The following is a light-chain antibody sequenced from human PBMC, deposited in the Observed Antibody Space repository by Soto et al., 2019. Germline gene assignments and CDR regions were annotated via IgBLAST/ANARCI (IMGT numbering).Light chain of an antibody. V-gene: IGLV2-23*01. J-gene: IGLJ1*01. CDR2: EGS. CDR1: SSDVGSYNL. Sequence: QSALTQPASVSGSPGQSITISCTGTSSDVGSYNLVSWYQQHPGKAPKLMIYEGSKRPSGVSNRFSGSKSGNTASLTISGLQAEDEADYYCSSYAGSSTYVFGTGTKDTVL. CDR3: SSYAGSSTYV.